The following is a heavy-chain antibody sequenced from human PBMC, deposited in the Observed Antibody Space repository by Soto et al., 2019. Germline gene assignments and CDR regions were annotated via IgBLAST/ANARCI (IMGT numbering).Heavy chain of an antibody. V-gene: IGHV4-61*01. J-gene: IGHJ5*02. CDR1: GGSVSSGSYY. Sequence: SETLSLTCTVSGGSVSSGSYYWSWIRQPPGKGLEWIGYIYYSGSTNYNPSLKSRVTISVDTSKNQFSLKLSSVTAADTAVYYCARADLGRNYDFWSGYYRWFDPWGQGTLVTVSS. D-gene: IGHD3-3*01. CDR2: IYYSGST. CDR3: ARADLGRNYDFWSGYYRWFDP.